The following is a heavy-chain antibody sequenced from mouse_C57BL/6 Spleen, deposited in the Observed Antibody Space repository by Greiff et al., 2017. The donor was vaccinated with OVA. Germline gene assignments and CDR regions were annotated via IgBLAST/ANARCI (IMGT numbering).Heavy chain of an antibody. Sequence: QVQLQQSGAELMKPGASVKLSCKATGYTFTGYWIEWVKQRPGHGLEWIGEILPGSGSTNYNEKFKGKATVTADTSSNTAYMQLSSLTTEDAAIYYCAGPSTTVPYYFDYWGQGTTLTVSS. CDR2: ILPGSGST. D-gene: IGHD1-1*01. CDR1: GYTFTGYW. V-gene: IGHV1-9*01. J-gene: IGHJ2*01. CDR3: AGPSTTVPYYFDY.